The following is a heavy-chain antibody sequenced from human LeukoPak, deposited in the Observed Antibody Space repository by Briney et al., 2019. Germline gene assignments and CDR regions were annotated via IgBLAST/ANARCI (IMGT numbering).Heavy chain of an antibody. J-gene: IGHJ4*02. D-gene: IGHD5-18*01. CDR1: GFTFSDYY. CDR3: ARRATTDRGYSYGLDY. V-gene: IGHV3-11*04. Sequence: KPEGSLRLSCAASGFTFSDYYMSWIRQAPGKGLEWVSYISSSGSTIYYADSVKGRFTISRDNAKNSLYLQMNSLRAEDTAVYYCARRATTDRGYSYGLDYWGQGTLVTVAS. CDR2: ISSSGSTI.